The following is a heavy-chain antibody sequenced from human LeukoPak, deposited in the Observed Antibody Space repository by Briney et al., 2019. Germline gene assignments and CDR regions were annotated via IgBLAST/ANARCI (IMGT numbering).Heavy chain of an antibody. CDR1: GFTFSRYG. CDR3: AKDYYDILTGFTYYFDY. Sequence: PGGSLRLACAASGFTFSRYGMSWVRQAPGKGLEWVANIKQDGSEKYYVDSVKGRFTISRDNAKNSLYLQMNSLRAEDTAVYYCAKDYYDILTGFTYYFDYWGQGTLVTVSS. CDR2: IKQDGSEK. D-gene: IGHD3-9*01. V-gene: IGHV3-7*01. J-gene: IGHJ4*02.